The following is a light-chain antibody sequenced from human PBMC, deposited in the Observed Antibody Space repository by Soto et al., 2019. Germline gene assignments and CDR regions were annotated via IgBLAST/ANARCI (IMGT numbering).Light chain of an antibody. CDR2: DAS. Sequence: EIVMAQSPATLSLSPGERATLSCRASQSISSNLAWYQQKPGQAPRLPIYDASTRATGIPARFSGSGSETEFTLTISSLQPEDFATYYCQQLNSFPITFGQGTRLEIK. V-gene: IGKV3-15*01. J-gene: IGKJ5*01. CDR1: QSISSN. CDR3: QQLNSFPIT.